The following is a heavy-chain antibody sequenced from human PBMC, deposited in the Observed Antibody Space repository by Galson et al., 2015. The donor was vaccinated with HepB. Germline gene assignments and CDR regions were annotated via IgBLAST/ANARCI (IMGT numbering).Heavy chain of an antibody. D-gene: IGHD3-10*01. CDR2: IKSNTDGGTT. CDR3: TTVPSSSLLWFGELNDAFDI. J-gene: IGHJ3*02. V-gene: IGHV3-15*01. Sequence: SLRLSCAASGFTFSNAWMSWVRQAPGKGLEWVGRIKSNTDGGTTDYAAPVKGRFTISRDDSKNTLYLQMNSLKTEDTAVYYCTTVPSSSLLWFGELNDAFDIWGQGTMVTVSS. CDR1: GFTFSNAW.